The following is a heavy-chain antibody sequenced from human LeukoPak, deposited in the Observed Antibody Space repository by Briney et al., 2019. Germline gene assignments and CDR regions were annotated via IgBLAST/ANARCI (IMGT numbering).Heavy chain of an antibody. CDR2: ISYDGSNK. Sequence: PGGSLRLSCAASGFTFSSYAMHWVRQAPGKGLEWVAVISYDGSNKYYADSVKGRFTISRDNSKNTLYLQMNSLRAEDTAVYYCASSASGCDWFDPWGQGTRVTVSS. J-gene: IGHJ5*02. CDR3: ASSASGCDWFDP. CDR1: GFTFSSYA. D-gene: IGHD3-10*01. V-gene: IGHV3-30*04.